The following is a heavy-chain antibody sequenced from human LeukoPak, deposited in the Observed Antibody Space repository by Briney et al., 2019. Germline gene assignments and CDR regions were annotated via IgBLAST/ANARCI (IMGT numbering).Heavy chain of an antibody. V-gene: IGHV3-23*01. CDR3: ARDGYYYVSGSLDY. J-gene: IGHJ4*02. CDR1: GFTFSSYA. Sequence: PGGSLRLSCAASGFTFSSYAMSWVRQAPGKGLEWVSAISGSGGSTYYADSVKGRFTISRDNSKNTVYLQMNSLRAEDTAVYYCARDGYYYVSGSLDYWGQGTLVTVSS. D-gene: IGHD3-10*01. CDR2: ISGSGGST.